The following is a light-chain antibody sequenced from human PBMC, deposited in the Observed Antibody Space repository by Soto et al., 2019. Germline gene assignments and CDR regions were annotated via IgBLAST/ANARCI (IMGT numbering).Light chain of an antibody. CDR1: QSVTCCY. J-gene: IGKJ4*01. CDR3: QQYGTPALT. CDR2: DAS. V-gene: IGKV3-20*01. Sequence: EVGVTQSPGTLSLSPGERATLSCRASQSVTCCYLAWYQQKPCQAPRLLIYDASSKATGIPDRFSGNGSETDFNLTISRQEPEDFEVYYCQQYGTPALTLGGGTKVPIK.